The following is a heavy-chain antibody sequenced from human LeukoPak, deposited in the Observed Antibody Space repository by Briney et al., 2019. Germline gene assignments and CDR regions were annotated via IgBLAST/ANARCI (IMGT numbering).Heavy chain of an antibody. CDR2: VFVTGSP. CDR3: VRDYSSGWPMTYYNPYIDL. CDR1: GGSVSSYY. Sequence: SETLSLTCIVYGGSVSSYYWSWIRLPAGKGVEWIGRVFVTGSPNYSPSLKSRVTISLDASKNQLFLRLASVTAADTAVYYCVRDYSSGWPMTYYNPYIDLWGKGTMVTVSS. J-gene: IGHJ6*03. D-gene: IGHD6-19*01. V-gene: IGHV4-4*07.